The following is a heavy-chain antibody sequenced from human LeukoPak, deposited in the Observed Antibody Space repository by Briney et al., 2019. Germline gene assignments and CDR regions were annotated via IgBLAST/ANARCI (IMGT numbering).Heavy chain of an antibody. Sequence: SETLSLTCTVSGGSISSSSYYWGWIRQPPGKGLEWIGSLYYSGSTYYNPSLKSRVTMSVDTSKNQFSLKMNSATAADTAVYFCARGGPTYYYDSSGYPLDYWGQGTLVTVSS. CDR2: LYYSGST. J-gene: IGHJ4*02. CDR3: ARGGPTYYYDSSGYPLDY. V-gene: IGHV4-39*07. CDR1: GGSISSSSYY. D-gene: IGHD3-22*01.